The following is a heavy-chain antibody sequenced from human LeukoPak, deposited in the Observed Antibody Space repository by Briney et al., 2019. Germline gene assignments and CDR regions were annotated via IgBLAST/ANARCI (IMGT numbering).Heavy chain of an antibody. CDR3: VRDDGGAGQNFDY. V-gene: IGHV3-23*01. D-gene: IGHD3-16*01. CDR1: GXTFSSYG. Sequence: GGSLRLSCAASGXTFSSYGMSWVRQAPGKGLEWVSAIVGSGGSTSYADSVKGRFTISRDNSKNTLYLQMTSLRAEDTAVYYCVRDDGGAGQNFDYWGQGTLVTVSS. J-gene: IGHJ4*02. CDR2: IVGSGGST.